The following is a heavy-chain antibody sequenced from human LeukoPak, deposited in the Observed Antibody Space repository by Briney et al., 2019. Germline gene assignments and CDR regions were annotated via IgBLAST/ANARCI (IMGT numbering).Heavy chain of an antibody. V-gene: IGHV4-39*07. J-gene: IGHJ6*03. CDR3: ARGGWGGPPYYYYYYMDV. CDR2: IYYSGST. CDR1: GGSISSSSYF. D-gene: IGHD6-19*01. Sequence: SETLSLTCTASGGSISSSSYFWGWIRQPPGKGLEWIGSIYYSGSTYYNPSLKSRVTLSVDTSKNQFSLKLSSVTAADTAVYYCARGGWGGPPYYYYYYMDVWGKGTTVTISS.